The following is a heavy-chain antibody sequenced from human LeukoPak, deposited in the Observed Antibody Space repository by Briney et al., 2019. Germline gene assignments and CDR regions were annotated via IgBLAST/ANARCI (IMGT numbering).Heavy chain of an antibody. CDR2: IIPILGIA. Sequence: SVKVSCKASGGTFSSYTISWVRRAPGQGLEWMGRIIPILGIANYAQKFQGRVTITADKSTSTAYMELSSLRSEDTAVYYCAREATVTTNYYYGMDVWGQGTTVTVSS. CDR1: GGTFSSYT. D-gene: IGHD4-17*01. J-gene: IGHJ6*02. CDR3: AREATVTTNYYYGMDV. V-gene: IGHV1-69*04.